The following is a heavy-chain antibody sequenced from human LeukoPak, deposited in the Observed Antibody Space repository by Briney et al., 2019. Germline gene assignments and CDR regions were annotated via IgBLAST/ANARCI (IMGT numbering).Heavy chain of an antibody. J-gene: IGHJ4*02. CDR2: ISGSGGST. CDR3: AKGSIPAWTYYFDY. Sequence: GGSLRPSCAASGFTFSSYAMTWVRQAPGKGLEWVSAISGSGGSTYYADSVKGRFTVSRDNSKTTLYLQMNSLRAEDTAVYYCAKGSIPAWTYYFDYWGQGISVTVSS. V-gene: IGHV3-23*01. D-gene: IGHD2-2*01. CDR1: GFTFSSYA.